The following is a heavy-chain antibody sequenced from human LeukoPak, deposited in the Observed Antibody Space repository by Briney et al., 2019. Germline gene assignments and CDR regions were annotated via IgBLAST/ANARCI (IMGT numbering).Heavy chain of an antibody. Sequence: GGSLRLSCAASGFTFSSFAMSWVRQAPGKGLEWVSTISSGGGSTYYADSVRGRFTISRDNSKNTVFLQMNSLRAEDTAVYYCAKVGSSGGYLDYWGQGTLVTVSS. CDR2: ISSGGGST. V-gene: IGHV3-23*01. D-gene: IGHD6-19*01. J-gene: IGHJ4*02. CDR1: GFTFSSFA. CDR3: AKVGSSGGYLDY.